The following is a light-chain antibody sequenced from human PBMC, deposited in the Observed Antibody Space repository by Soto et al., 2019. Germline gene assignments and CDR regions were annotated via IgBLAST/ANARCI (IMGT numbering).Light chain of an antibody. V-gene: IGLV1-44*01. CDR2: SDD. J-gene: IGLJ3*02. CDR1: NSNIGRYS. CDR3: AAWDDNLNGPL. Sequence: QAVVTQPPSLYGTPGQRGTISCAGSNSNIGRYSVNWYQHFPGTAPKILIYSDDERPSGVPDRFSGSKSGTSASLAISGLQSEDESEYYCAAWDDNLNGPLFVGGTKVTVL.